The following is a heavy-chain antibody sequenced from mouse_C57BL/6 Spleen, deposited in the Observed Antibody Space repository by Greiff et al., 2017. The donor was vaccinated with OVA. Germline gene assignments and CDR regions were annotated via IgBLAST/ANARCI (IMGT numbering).Heavy chain of an antibody. J-gene: IGHJ2*01. CDR2: IWSGGST. D-gene: IGHD2-12*01. CDR1: GFSLTSYG. CDR3: ARNDDHFDY. V-gene: IGHV2-2*01. Sequence: QVQLQQSGPGLVQPSQPLSITCTVSGFSLTSYGVHWVRQSPGKGLEWLGVIWSGGSTDYNAAFISRLSISKDNSKGQVFVKMNSLQADDTAIYYCARNDDHFDYWGQGTTLTVSS.